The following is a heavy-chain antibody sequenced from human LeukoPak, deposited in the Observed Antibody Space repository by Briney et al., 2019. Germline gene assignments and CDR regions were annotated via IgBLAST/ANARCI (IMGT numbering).Heavy chain of an antibody. J-gene: IGHJ6*02. Sequence: ASVKVSCKASGGTFSSYAISWVRQAPGQGLEWMGRIIPILGIANYAQKFQGRVTITADKSTSTAYMELSSLRSEDTAVYYCARWGGGYSFHGMDVWGQGTTVTVSS. CDR2: IIPILGIA. D-gene: IGHD5-18*01. V-gene: IGHV1-69*04. CDR3: ARWGGGYSFHGMDV. CDR1: GGTFSSYA.